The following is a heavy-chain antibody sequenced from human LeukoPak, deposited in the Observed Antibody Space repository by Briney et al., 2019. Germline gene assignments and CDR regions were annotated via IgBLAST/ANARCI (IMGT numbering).Heavy chain of an antibody. CDR1: GITFSNYN. CDR2: ITSSSSYT. D-gene: IGHD1-1*01. CDR3: ARDPYNGAYSEGYYYYYMDV. J-gene: IGHJ6*03. V-gene: IGHV3-21*01. Sequence: PGGSLRLTCATPGITFSNYNMNWVRQAPGKGLEWISAITSSSSYTFYADSVKGRFTISRDNAQNSLYLQMNSLRVEDTAIYYCARDPYNGAYSEGYYYYYMDVWGKGTTVTVSS.